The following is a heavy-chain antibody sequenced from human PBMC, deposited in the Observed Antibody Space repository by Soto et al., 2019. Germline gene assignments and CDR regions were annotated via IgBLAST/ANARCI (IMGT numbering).Heavy chain of an antibody. D-gene: IGHD3-10*01. V-gene: IGHV4-4*02. J-gene: IGHJ4*02. CDR3: ARLYGSGSYYNGDFDY. Sequence: SETLSLTCAVSGGSISSSNWWSWVRQPPGKGLEWIGEIYHSGSTNYNPSLKSRVTISVDKSKNQFSLKLSSVTAADTAVYYCARLYGSGSYYNGDFDYWGQGTLVTVSS. CDR1: GGSISSSNW. CDR2: IYHSGST.